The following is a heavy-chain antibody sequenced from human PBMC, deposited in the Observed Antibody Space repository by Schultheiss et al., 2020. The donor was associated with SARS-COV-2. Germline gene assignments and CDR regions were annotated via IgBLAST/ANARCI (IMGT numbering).Heavy chain of an antibody. CDR2: ISSSSSYI. J-gene: IGHJ6*02. CDR1: GFTFSSYS. Sequence: GGSLRLSCAASGFTFSSYSMNWVRQAPGKGLEWVSSISSSSSYIYYADSVKGRFTISRDNAKNSLYLQMNSLRAEDTAVYYCAKDLWSGYYTRGRGGRMDVWGQGTTVTVSS. CDR3: AKDLWSGYYTRGRGGRMDV. V-gene: IGHV3-21*01. D-gene: IGHD3-3*01.